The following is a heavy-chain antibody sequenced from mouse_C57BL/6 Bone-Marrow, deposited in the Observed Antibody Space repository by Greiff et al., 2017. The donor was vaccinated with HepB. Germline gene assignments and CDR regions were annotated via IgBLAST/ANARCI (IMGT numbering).Heavy chain of an antibody. CDR3: ARSTTVVATRWYFDV. CDR1: GYTFTSYW. D-gene: IGHD1-1*01. Sequence: QVQLQQPGAELVRPGSSVKLSCKASGYTFTSYWMHWVKQRPIQGLEWIGNIDPSDSETHYNQKFKDKATLTVDKSSSTAYMQLSSLTSEDSAVYYCARSTTVVATRWYFDVWGTGTTVTVSS. V-gene: IGHV1-52*01. CDR2: IDPSDSET. J-gene: IGHJ1*03.